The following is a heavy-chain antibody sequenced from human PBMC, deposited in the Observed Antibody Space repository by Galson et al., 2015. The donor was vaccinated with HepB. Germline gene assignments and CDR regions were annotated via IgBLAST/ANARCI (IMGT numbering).Heavy chain of an antibody. D-gene: IGHD3-16*01. CDR2: INPNSGGT. CDR1: GYTFTGYY. J-gene: IGHJ3*02. Sequence: SVKVSCKASGYTFTGYYMHWVRQAPGQGLGWMGRINPNSGGTNYAQKFQGRVTMTRDTSISTAYMELSRLRSDDTAVYYCARDLPGENAFDIWGQGTMVTVSS. CDR3: ARDLPGENAFDI. V-gene: IGHV1-2*06.